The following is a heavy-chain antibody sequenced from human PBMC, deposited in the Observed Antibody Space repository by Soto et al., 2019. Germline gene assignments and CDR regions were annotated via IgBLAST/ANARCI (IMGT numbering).Heavy chain of an antibody. D-gene: IGHD6-13*01. J-gene: IGHJ4*02. V-gene: IGHV3-30*14. Sequence: VWSLRLSFVASGFTLSDYAMRWVRKAPGKGLEWVAVMSYDGSNEKYADSVKGRFTISRDNSKNTLYLQMSSLRAEDTAVYYCVKDLAAAGLFDYWGQGTLVTVSS. CDR2: MSYDGSNE. CDR3: VKDLAAAGLFDY. CDR1: GFTLSDYA.